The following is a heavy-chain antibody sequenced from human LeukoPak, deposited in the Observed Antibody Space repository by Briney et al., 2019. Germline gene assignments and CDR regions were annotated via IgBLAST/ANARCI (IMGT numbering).Heavy chain of an antibody. D-gene: IGHD1-26*01. CDR2: IYHSGTT. Sequence: PSEALSLTCSVSGYSISSGFYWGWIRQPPGKGLEWIGSIYHSGTTYKNPSLKSRLTISVDTPKNQFSLKLNSVTASDTAVYYCARLTVGALIWFDPWGQGTLVTVSS. J-gene: IGHJ5*02. CDR1: GYSISSGFY. CDR3: ARLTVGALIWFDP. V-gene: IGHV4-38-2*02.